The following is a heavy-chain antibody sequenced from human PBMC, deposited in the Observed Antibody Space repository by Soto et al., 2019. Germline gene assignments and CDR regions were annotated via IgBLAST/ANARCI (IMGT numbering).Heavy chain of an antibody. CDR1: GGSISSYY. V-gene: IGHV4-59*01. D-gene: IGHD6-13*01. CDR2: IYYSGST. CDR3: ARARRIAAAADNYYYYGMDV. J-gene: IGHJ6*02. Sequence: NPSETLSLTCTVSGGSISSYYWSWIRQPPGKGLEWIGYIYYSGSTNYNPSLKSRVTISVDTSKNQFSLKLSSVTAADTAVYYCARARRIAAAADNYYYYGMDVWGQGTTVTVSS.